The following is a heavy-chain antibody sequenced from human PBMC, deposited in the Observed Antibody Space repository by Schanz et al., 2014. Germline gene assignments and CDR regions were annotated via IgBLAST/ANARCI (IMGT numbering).Heavy chain of an antibody. CDR3: ARDFSAYVGNYFDY. V-gene: IGHV1-18*01. CDR2: INGYNGHT. CDR1: GYTFSSYG. D-gene: IGHD5-12*01. Sequence: QVQLVQSGAEVKKPGASVKVSCKASGYTFSSYGITWVRQAPGQGPEWMGWINGYNGHTLYAQKFQGRVTMTTDTSTSTSYMELTSLRFDDTAVYYCARDFSAYVGNYFDYWGQGTLVTVSS. J-gene: IGHJ4*02.